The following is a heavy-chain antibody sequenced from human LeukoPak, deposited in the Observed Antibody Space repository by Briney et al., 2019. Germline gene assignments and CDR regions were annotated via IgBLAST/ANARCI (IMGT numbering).Heavy chain of an antibody. CDR3: ARDVKYYDSSGYYYYYYYMDV. J-gene: IGHJ6*03. Sequence: PSETLSLTCAVYGGSFSGYYWSWIRQPPGKGLEWIGEINHSGSTNYSPSLKSRVTISVGTSKNQFSLKLTSVTAADTAVYYCARDVKYYDSSGYYYYYYYMDVWGRGSTVTVSS. CDR2: INHSGST. V-gene: IGHV4-34*01. D-gene: IGHD3-22*01. CDR1: GGSFSGYY.